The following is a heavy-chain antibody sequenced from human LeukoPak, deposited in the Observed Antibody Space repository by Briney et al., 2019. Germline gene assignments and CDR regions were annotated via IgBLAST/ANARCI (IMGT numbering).Heavy chain of an antibody. J-gene: IGHJ4*02. CDR3: ARVWTGYPGHY. Sequence: SETLSLTCTVSGGSISSYYWSWIRQPPGKGLEWIGYIYYSGSTNYNPSLKSRVTISVDTSKNQFSLKLTSVTAADTAVYYCARVWTGYPGHYWGQGTLVTVSS. D-gene: IGHD3/OR15-3a*01. CDR2: IYYSGST. V-gene: IGHV4-59*08. CDR1: GGSISSYY.